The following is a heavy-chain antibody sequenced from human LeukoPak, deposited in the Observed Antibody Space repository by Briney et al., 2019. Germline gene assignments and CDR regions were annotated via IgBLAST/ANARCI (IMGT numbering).Heavy chain of an antibody. CDR2: IYSTGST. Sequence: PSETLSLTCTVSGGSINFYYWSWIRQPAGKGLEWIGRIYSTGSTNYSPSLKSRVTMSVDKSKNQFSLNLSSVTAADTAVYYCARGIADPYTFDSWGQGTLVTVSS. J-gene: IGHJ4*02. V-gene: IGHV4-4*07. CDR1: GGSINFYY. D-gene: IGHD6-13*01. CDR3: ARGIADPYTFDS.